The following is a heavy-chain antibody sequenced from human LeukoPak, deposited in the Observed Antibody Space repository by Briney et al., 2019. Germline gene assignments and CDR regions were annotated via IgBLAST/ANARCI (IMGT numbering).Heavy chain of an antibody. V-gene: IGHV3-23*01. CDR1: GFTFSNYG. J-gene: IGHJ4*02. D-gene: IGHD2-2*02. CDR2: ISGSGSST. CDR3: AKDPPRRNFGQKDIVVVPAAIEGDY. Sequence: GGSLRLSCAASGFTFSNYGMSWVRQAPGMGLEWVSVISGSGSSTNYGDSVKGRFTISRDNSKNTLYLQMNSLRAEDTAVYYCAKDPPRRNFGQKDIVVVPAAIEGDYWGQGTLVTVSS.